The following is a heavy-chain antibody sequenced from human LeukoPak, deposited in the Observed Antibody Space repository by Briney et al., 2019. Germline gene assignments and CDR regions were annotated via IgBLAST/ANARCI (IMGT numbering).Heavy chain of an antibody. V-gene: IGHV4-59*08. CDR1: GGSISSYY. CDR3: ARGRSGWSELDH. CDR2: IYYSGST. Sequence: PSETLSLTCTVSGGSISSYYWSWIRQPPGKGLEWIGYIYYSGSTNYNPSLKSRVTISVDTSKNQFSLKLSSVTAADTAVYYCARGRSGWSELDHWGQGTLATVSS. J-gene: IGHJ4*02. D-gene: IGHD6-19*01.